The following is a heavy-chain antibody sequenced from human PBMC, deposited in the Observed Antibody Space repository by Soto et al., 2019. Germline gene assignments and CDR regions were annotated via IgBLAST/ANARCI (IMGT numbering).Heavy chain of an antibody. CDR2: IYYTGST. Sequence: PSETLSLTCTVSGGSISSYFLSWIRQPPGKGLEWIGYIYYTGSTNYNPSLKSRVTISVDTSKNQFSLQLSSVTAADTSVYYCANFNWYFDPWGRGTLVTVS. CDR1: GGSISSYF. V-gene: IGHV4-59*01. J-gene: IGHJ2*01. CDR3: ANFNWYFDP.